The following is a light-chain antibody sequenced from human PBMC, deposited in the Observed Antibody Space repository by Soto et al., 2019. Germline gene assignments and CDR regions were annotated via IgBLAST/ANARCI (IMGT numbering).Light chain of an antibody. V-gene: IGKV3-15*01. Sequence: EIVFTRSPGTLSLSPGERATLSCSASQSVSSSYLAWYQQKLGQAPRLLIYDTSTRATGIPARFSGSGSATEFTPTISSLQSEDFAVYYCQQYNNWPPITFGQGTRLEIK. CDR3: QQYNNWPPIT. CDR1: QSVSSSY. J-gene: IGKJ5*01. CDR2: DTS.